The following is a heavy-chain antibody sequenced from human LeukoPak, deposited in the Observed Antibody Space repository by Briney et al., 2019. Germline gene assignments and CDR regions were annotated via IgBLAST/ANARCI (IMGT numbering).Heavy chain of an antibody. J-gene: IGHJ4*02. V-gene: IGHV3-15*01. CDR2: ILSKTDGRTI. Sequence: GGSLRLSCEVSGLTFTNAWMSWVRQAPGKGLEWVGRILSKTDGRTIDYAAPVKGRFSISRDDSKNTLYLQMNSLKTEDTAIYYCTTSHHYDSDPFDYWGQGTLAAVSS. CDR3: TTSHHYDSDPFDY. CDR1: GLTFTNAW. D-gene: IGHD3-16*01.